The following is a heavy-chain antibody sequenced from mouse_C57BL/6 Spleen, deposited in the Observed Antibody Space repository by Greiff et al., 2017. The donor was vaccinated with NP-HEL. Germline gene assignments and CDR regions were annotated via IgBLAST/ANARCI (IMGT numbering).Heavy chain of an antibody. CDR2: IRNKANGYTT. V-gene: IGHV7-3*01. D-gene: IGHD3-2*02. CDR1: GFTFTDYY. CDR3: ARSPHSSGGAMDY. J-gene: IGHJ4*01. Sequence: EVNVVESGGGLVQPGGSLSLSCAASGFTFTDYYMSWVRQPPGKALEWLGFIRNKANGYTTEYSASVKGRFTISRDNSQSILYLQMNALRAEDSATYYCARSPHSSGGAMDYWGQGTSVTVSS.